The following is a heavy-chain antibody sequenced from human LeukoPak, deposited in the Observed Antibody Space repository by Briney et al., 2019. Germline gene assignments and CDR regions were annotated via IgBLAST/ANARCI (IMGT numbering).Heavy chain of an antibody. Sequence: PGGSLRLSCAASGFTFSSYGMNWVRQAPGKGLEWVSSISSSSSYIYYADSVKGRFTSSRDNAKNSLYLQMNSLRAEDTAVYYCARAPHSVWSGLHYWGQGTLVTVSS. CDR1: GFTFSSYG. J-gene: IGHJ4*02. CDR3: ARAPHSVWSGLHY. CDR2: ISSSSSYI. V-gene: IGHV3-21*01. D-gene: IGHD3-3*01.